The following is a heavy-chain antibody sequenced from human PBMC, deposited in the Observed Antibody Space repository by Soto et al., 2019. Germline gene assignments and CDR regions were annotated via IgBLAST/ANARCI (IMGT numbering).Heavy chain of an antibody. D-gene: IGHD3-3*01. Sequence: GGSLRLSCAASGFTFSSYAMSWVRQAPGKGLEWVSAISGSGGSTYYADSVKGRFTISRDNSKNTLYLQMNSLRAEDTAVYYCSSAYYDFWSGYHFDYWGQGTLVTVSS. J-gene: IGHJ4*02. CDR1: GFTFSSYA. CDR2: ISGSGGST. V-gene: IGHV3-23*01. CDR3: SSAYYDFWSGYHFDY.